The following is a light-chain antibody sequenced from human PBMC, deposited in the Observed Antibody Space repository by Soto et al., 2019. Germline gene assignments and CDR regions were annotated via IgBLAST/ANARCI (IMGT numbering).Light chain of an antibody. CDR3: QQYGSSPPYT. CDR2: GAS. J-gene: IGKJ5*01. V-gene: IGKV3-20*01. CDR1: QSVSNNY. Sequence: ENVLTQSPGTLSLSPGESATLSCRPSQSVSNNYLAWYQQKPGQAPRLLIYGASSRATGIPDRFSGSGSGIDFTLTISRLEPEDFAVYYCQQYGSSPPYTFGQGTRLEIK.